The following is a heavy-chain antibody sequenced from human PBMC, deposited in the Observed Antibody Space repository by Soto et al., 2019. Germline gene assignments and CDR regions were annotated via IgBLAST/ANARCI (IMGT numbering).Heavy chain of an antibody. CDR3: ARAMEPQRYFDY. CDR2: INPSGGST. J-gene: IGHJ4*02. CDR1: GYTFTSYY. D-gene: IGHD1-26*01. V-gene: IGHV1-46*03. Sequence: QVQLVQSGAEVKKPGASVKVSCKASGYTFTSYYMHWVRQAPGQGLEWMGIINPSGGSTSYAQKFQGRVTMTVDSSTSTVCMELSSLRSEGTAVYYCARAMEPQRYFDYWGQGTLVAVSS.